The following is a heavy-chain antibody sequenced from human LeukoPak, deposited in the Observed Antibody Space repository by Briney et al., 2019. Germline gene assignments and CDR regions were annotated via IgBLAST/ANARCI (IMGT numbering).Heavy chain of an antibody. CDR1: GFTFRDHW. CDR3: ARLIAAAGIYYFDY. Sequence: PGGSLRLSCEASGFTFRDHWMHWVRQVPGKGLVWVSRINGYETSTAYADSVKGRFTISRDNSKNTLYLQMNSLRAEDTAVYYCARLIAAAGIYYFDYWGQGTLVTVSS. D-gene: IGHD6-13*01. CDR2: INGYETST. J-gene: IGHJ4*02. V-gene: IGHV3-74*01.